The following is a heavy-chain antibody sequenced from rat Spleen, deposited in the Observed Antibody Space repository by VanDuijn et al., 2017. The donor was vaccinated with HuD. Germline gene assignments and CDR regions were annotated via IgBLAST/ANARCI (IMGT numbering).Heavy chain of an antibody. CDR2: ISYDGSNT. CDR3: ARHGYGGYSGPFAY. D-gene: IGHD1-11*01. Sequence: EMQLVESGGGLVQPGRSLKLSCAASGFTFSDYNMAWVRQAPKKGLEWVATISYDGSNTYYRDSVKGRFTISRDNAKSTLYLQMDSLRSEDTATYYCARHGYGGYSGPFAYWGQGTLVTVSS. J-gene: IGHJ3*01. CDR1: GFTFSDYN. V-gene: IGHV5-7*01.